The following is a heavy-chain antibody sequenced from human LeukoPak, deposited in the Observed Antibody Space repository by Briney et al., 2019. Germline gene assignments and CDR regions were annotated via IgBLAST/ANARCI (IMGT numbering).Heavy chain of an antibody. V-gene: IGHV3-23*01. CDR3: ARGGHSPFFDY. Sequence: GSLRLSCAASGFTFSSYAMSWVRQAPGKGLEWVSAISGSGGSTYYADSVKGRFTISRDNSKNTLYLQMNSVRAEDTAVYYCARGGHSPFFDYWGQGTLVTVSS. CDR1: GFTFSSYA. J-gene: IGHJ4*02. CDR2: ISGSGGST. D-gene: IGHD6-13*01.